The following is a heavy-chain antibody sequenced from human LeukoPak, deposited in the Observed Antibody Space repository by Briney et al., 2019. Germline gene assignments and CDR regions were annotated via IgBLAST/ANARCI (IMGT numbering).Heavy chain of an antibody. Sequence: GRSLRLSCAASGFTFSSYAMHWVRQAPGKGLEWVAVISYDGSNKYYADSVKGRFTISRDNSKNTLYLQMNSLRAEDTAVYYCARAGYDFWSGHYYYYGMDVWGQGTTVTVSS. CDR2: ISYDGSNK. D-gene: IGHD3-3*01. CDR1: GFTFSSYA. CDR3: ARAGYDFWSGHYYYYGMDV. V-gene: IGHV3-30-3*01. J-gene: IGHJ6*02.